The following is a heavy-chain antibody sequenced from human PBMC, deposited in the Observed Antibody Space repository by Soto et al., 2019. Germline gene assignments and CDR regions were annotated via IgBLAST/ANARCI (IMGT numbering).Heavy chain of an antibody. CDR3: AKDGSGLLAGESPFPVDH. V-gene: IGHV3-9*01. Sequence: DVHLVESGGGLVQPGRSLRLSCGASGFSFDGDAMHWVRQAPGKGLEWVASICGNSVNRDYADSVKGRLIISRDNAKDSLYLQMNSVRAEDTALYYCAKDGSGLLAGESPFPVDHWGQGTLVTVSS. J-gene: IGHJ4*02. CDR1: GFSFDGDA. D-gene: IGHD3-10*01. CDR2: ICGNSVNR.